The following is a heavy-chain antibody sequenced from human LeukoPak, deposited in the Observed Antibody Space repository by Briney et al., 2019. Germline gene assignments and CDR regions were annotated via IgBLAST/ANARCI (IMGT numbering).Heavy chain of an antibody. CDR2: IYYSGST. CDR1: GGSISSYY. D-gene: IGHD2-2*01. V-gene: IGHV4-59*01. Sequence: SETLSLTCTVSGGSISSYYCSWIRQPPGKGLEWIGYIYYSGSTNYNPSLKSRVTISVDTSKNQFSLKLSSVTAADTAVYYCARVGGGYCSSTSCSSDAFDIWGQGTMVTVSS. J-gene: IGHJ3*02. CDR3: ARVGGGYCSSTSCSSDAFDI.